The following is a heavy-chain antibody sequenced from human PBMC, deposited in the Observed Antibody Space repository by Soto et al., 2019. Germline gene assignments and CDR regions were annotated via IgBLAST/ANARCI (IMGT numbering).Heavy chain of an antibody. CDR3: ARDVRDTGYSYWFDP. D-gene: IGHD3-9*01. J-gene: IGHJ5*02. CDR1: GSSVGSGGYY. V-gene: IGHV4-31*03. CDR2: IKYSGTT. Sequence: QVQLQESGPGLVKASQTLSLTCTVSGSSVGSGGYYWSWIRQVPGKGLEWIGYIKYSGTTHYSPSLKNRVNISFEKSKNQVFLNLIFVTGADTAVYFCARDVRDTGYSYWFDPWGQGILVTVST.